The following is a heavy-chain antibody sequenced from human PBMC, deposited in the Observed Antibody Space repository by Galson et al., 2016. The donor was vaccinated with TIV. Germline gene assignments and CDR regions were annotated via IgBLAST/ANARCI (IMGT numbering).Heavy chain of an antibody. J-gene: IGHJ3*02. V-gene: IGHV4-38-2*01. CDR1: GYSIRSGYY. D-gene: IGHD1-20*01. Sequence: SETLSLTCEVSGYSIRSGYYWGWIRQPPGKGLEWIGSIYYSGTTYYSPSLKSRVTILVDTSKNQFSLKLNSVTAADTAVYYCARGDPHNYIDRGRLSFNIWGQGTMVTVYS. CDR2: IYYSGTT. CDR3: ARGDPHNYIDRGRLSFNI.